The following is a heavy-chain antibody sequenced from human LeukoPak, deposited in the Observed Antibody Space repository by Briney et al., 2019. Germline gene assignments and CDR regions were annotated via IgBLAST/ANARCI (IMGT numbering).Heavy chain of an antibody. J-gene: IGHJ4*02. Sequence: PSETLSLTCTVSGGSISSYYWSWIRQSPGKGLEWIGYIYYSGSTNYNPSLKSRVTISVDTSKNQFSLKLSSVTAADTAVYYCARVADTSGYYYGLEYYFDYWGQGTLVTVSS. CDR3: ARVADTSGYYYGLEYYFDY. CDR2: IYYSGST. CDR1: GGSISSYY. D-gene: IGHD3-22*01. V-gene: IGHV4-59*01.